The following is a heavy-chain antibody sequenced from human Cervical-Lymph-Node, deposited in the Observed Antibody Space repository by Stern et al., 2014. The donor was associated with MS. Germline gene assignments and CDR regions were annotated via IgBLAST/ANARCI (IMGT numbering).Heavy chain of an antibody. V-gene: IGHV1-2*06. D-gene: IGHD3-10*02. CDR1: GYIFSGYY. CDR3: ARGRMLFDY. CDR2: INPNSGGT. Sequence: VQLVESGAEVKKPGASVKVSCKASGYIFSGYYIHWVRQAPGQGLEWMGRINPNSGGTNYAQKFQGSVTITRDTSISTAYMELSRLTSDDTAVYYCARGRMLFDYWGQGTLVTVSS. J-gene: IGHJ4*02.